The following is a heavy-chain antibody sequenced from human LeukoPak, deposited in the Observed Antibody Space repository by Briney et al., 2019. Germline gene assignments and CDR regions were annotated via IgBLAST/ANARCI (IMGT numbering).Heavy chain of an antibody. D-gene: IGHD4-17*01. Sequence: GESLKISCKSSGYKFTSYWIGWVRQMPGKGREVMGIIYPGDSDTRYSPSFQGQVTISADKSVSAAYLQWSSLEASDTAMYYCARLYGDYGPIDSWGQGTLVTVSS. CDR2: IYPGDSDT. CDR1: GYKFTSYW. CDR3: ARLYGDYGPIDS. J-gene: IGHJ4*02. V-gene: IGHV5-51*01.